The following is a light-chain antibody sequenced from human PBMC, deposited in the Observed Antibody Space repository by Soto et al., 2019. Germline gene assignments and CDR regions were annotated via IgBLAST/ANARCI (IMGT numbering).Light chain of an antibody. CDR2: GAS. Sequence: EIVLTQSPGTLSLSPGERATLSCRASQSVSSSYLAWYQQKPGQTHRLLIYGASSRATGIPDRFSGSGSGTNLTLTISRLEPEDIAVYYCQQYGSSPLTFGGGTKVEIK. J-gene: IGKJ4*01. CDR1: QSVSSSY. CDR3: QQYGSSPLT. V-gene: IGKV3-20*01.